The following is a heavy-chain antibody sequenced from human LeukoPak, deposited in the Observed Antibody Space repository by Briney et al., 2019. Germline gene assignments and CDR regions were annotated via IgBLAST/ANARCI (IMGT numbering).Heavy chain of an antibody. CDR2: MNPNSGNT. CDR1: GGTFSSYT. J-gene: IGHJ5*02. CDR3: ARAGDIVVVPGNWFDP. V-gene: IGHV1-8*02. D-gene: IGHD2-2*01. Sequence: ASVKVSCKASGGTFSSYTINWVRQATGQGLEWMGWMNPNSGNTGYAQKFQGRVTMTRNTSISTAYMELSSLRSEDTAVYYCARAGDIVVVPGNWFDPWGQGTLVTVSS.